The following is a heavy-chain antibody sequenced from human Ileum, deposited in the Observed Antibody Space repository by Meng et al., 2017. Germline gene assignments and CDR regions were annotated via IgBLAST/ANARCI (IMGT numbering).Heavy chain of an antibody. CDR1: GGSSSSSIW. D-gene: IGHD3-10*01. CDR2: IHHSGTT. V-gene: IGHV4-4*02. Sequence: QVQLQESGPGLVKPSGTLSLTCAVSGGSSSSSIWWSWVRQPPEKGPEWIGEIHHSGTTNYSPSLKSRLTISVDKSKNQFSLKLQSVTAADTAVYFCARGVVSGSHYNTYWGQGILVTVSS. CDR3: ARGVVSGSHYNTY. J-gene: IGHJ4*02.